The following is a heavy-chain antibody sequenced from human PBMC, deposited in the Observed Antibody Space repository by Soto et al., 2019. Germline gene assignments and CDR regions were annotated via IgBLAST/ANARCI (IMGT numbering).Heavy chain of an antibody. V-gene: IGHV4-30-4*01. Sequence: SETLSLTCIVSGGSISSIDYFWSWIRQPPGKGLEWIGFIYHTGTTYYNPSLRSRVTISIDTSKSQFSMKLNSVTAADTAVYYCARVMAAMQNWLDPWGQGTLVTVSS. CDR2: IYHTGTT. J-gene: IGHJ5*02. CDR1: GGSISSIDYF. D-gene: IGHD2-2*01. CDR3: ARVMAAMQNWLDP.